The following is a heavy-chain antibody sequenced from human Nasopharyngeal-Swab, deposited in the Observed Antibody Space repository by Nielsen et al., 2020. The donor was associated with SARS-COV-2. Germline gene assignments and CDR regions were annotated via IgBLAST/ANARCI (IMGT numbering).Heavy chain of an antibody. CDR2: INPSGGST. J-gene: IGHJ6*02. Sequence: ASVKVSCKASGYTFTSYYMHWVRQAPGQGLEWMGIINPSGGSTSYAQKFQGRVTMTRDTSTSTVYMELSSLRSEDTAVYYCAREIGIAVAGTLYYYGMDVWGQGTTVTVSS. CDR1: GYTFTSYY. CDR3: AREIGIAVAGTLYYYGMDV. V-gene: IGHV1-46*01. D-gene: IGHD6-19*01.